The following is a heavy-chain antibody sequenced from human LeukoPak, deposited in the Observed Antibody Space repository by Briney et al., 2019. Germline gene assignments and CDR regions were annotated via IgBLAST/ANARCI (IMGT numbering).Heavy chain of an antibody. CDR2: ISAYNGNT. J-gene: IGHJ4*02. Sequence: ASVKVSCKASGYTFTSYGISWVRQAPGQGLEWMGWISAYNGNTNYAQKLQGRVTMTTDTSTSTAYMELRSLRSDDTAVYYCARDPGYYDSSGYYYGYYFDYWGQGTLVTVSS. CDR1: GYTFTSYG. D-gene: IGHD3-22*01. V-gene: IGHV1-18*01. CDR3: ARDPGYYDSSGYYYGYYFDY.